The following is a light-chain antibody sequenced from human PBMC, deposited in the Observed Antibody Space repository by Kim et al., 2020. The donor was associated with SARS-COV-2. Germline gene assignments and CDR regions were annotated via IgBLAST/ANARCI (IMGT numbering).Light chain of an antibody. V-gene: IGLV2-23*02. CDR3: CSYAGSSTYV. CDR1: SSDVGSYNL. Sequence: GQSLTIACTGTSSDVGSYNLVSWYQQHTGKAPNLMIYEVSKRPSGVSNRFSGSKSGNTASLTISGLQAEDEADYYCCSYAGSSTYVFGTGTKVTVL. J-gene: IGLJ1*01. CDR2: EVS.